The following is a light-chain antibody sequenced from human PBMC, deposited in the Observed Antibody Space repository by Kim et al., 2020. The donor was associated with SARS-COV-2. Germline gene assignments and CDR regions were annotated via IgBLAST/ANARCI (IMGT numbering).Light chain of an antibody. CDR2: AAS. V-gene: IGKV3-15*01. Sequence: VSPGERATLSCRASQSVSSNLAWYQHKPGQAPRLLIYAASTRATAFPARFSGSGSGTEFTLTISSLQSEDFAVYYCQQYNNWPGTFGQGTKVDIK. CDR3: QQYNNWPGT. J-gene: IGKJ1*01. CDR1: QSVSSN.